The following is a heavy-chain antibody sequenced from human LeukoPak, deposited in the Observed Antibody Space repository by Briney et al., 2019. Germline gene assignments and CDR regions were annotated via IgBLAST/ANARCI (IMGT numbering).Heavy chain of an antibody. D-gene: IGHD1-14*01. CDR2: IYYSGRT. CDR1: GGSISSYY. V-gene: IGHV4-59*04. J-gene: IGHJ6*02. Sequence: SETLSLTCTVSGGSISSYYWSWIRQPPGKGLEWIGSIYYSGRTYFNPSLKTRVTMSVDTSKNQFSLKLSSVTAADTAVYYCAKHPAETVSYYYGMDVWGQGTTVTVAS. CDR3: AKHPAETVSYYYGMDV.